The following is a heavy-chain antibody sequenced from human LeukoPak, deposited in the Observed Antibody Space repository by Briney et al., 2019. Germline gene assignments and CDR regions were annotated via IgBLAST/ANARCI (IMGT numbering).Heavy chain of an antibody. Sequence: GGSLRLSCAASGFVYSTYSMNWVRQAPGKGLEWVSSISSGSNYKYYADSVKGRFTISRDNAKNSLFLQMNSLRAEDTAVYYCARDGSVPGRWFGESSQREHYNYMDIWGKGTTVTVSS. D-gene: IGHD3-10*01. J-gene: IGHJ6*03. CDR1: GFVYSTYS. CDR2: ISSGSNYK. V-gene: IGHV3-21*01. CDR3: ARDGSVPGRWFGESSQREHYNYMDI.